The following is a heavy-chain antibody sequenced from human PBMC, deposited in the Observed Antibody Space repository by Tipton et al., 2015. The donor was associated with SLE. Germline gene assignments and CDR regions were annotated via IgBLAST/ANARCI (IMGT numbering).Heavy chain of an antibody. D-gene: IGHD2-2*01. CDR1: GEALGGSY. J-gene: IGHJ6*03. V-gene: IGHV4-59*01. CDR2: ISYSGST. Sequence: GEALGGSYWSWIRQSPGKGLEWIGYISYSGSTNYNPSLRSRVTISIDTSKNQFSLKLSSVTAADTAVYYCARVPAVYYYYRDVWGKGTTVTVSS. CDR3: ARVPAVYYYYRDV.